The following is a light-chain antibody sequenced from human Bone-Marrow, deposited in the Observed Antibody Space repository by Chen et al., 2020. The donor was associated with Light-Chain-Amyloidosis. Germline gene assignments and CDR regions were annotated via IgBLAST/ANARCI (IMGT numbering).Light chain of an antibody. CDR3: CSYAGSSTPWV. J-gene: IGLJ3*02. CDR1: SSDVGSYNL. CDR2: EGS. Sequence: QSALTQPASVSGPPGQSIPISCTGTSSDVGSYNLVSWYQQHPGKAPKLMIYEGSKRPSGVSNRFSGSKSGNTASLTISGLQAEDEADYYCCSYAGSSTPWVFGGGTKLTVL. V-gene: IGLV2-23*01.